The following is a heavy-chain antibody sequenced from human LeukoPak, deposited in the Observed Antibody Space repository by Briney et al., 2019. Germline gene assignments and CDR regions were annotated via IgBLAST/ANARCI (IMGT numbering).Heavy chain of an antibody. J-gene: IGHJ5*02. CDR2: IKQDGSEK. V-gene: IGHV3-7*04. D-gene: IGHD3-10*01. Sequence: GGSLRLSCATAGLTFSSYAMSWVRQAPGKGLEWVANIKQDGSEKYYVDSVKGRFTISRDNAKNSLYLQMNSLRAEDTAVYYCAKDLSVLVRFGESSRERWFDPWGQGTLVTVSS. CDR3: AKDLSVLVRFGESSRERWFDP. CDR1: GLTFSSYA.